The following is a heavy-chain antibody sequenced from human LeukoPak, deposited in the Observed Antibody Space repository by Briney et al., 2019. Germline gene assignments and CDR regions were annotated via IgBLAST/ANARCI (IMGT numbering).Heavy chain of an antibody. Sequence: ASVKVSCKASGYTFTGYYMHWVRQAPGQGLEWMGRINPNSGGTNYAQKFQGRVTITRDTSISTAYMELSRLRSDDTAVYYCARGDTAMVRSDYWGQGTLVTVSS. J-gene: IGHJ4*02. D-gene: IGHD5-18*01. V-gene: IGHV1-2*06. CDR2: INPNSGGT. CDR1: GYTFTGYY. CDR3: ARGDTAMVRSDY.